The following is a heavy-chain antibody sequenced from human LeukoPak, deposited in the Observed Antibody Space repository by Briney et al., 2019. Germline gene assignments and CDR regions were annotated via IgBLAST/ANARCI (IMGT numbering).Heavy chain of an antibody. CDR1: GYTFTNYW. Sequence: GESLKISCKGSGYTFTNYWIGWVRQMPGKGLEWMGIIYPGDSDTRYSPSFQGQVTISADKSISTAYLQWSSLKASGTAMYYCARRSSIATRLFDFWGQGTLVTVSS. V-gene: IGHV5-51*01. J-gene: IGHJ4*02. CDR2: IYPGDSDT. D-gene: IGHD6-6*01. CDR3: ARRSSIATRLFDF.